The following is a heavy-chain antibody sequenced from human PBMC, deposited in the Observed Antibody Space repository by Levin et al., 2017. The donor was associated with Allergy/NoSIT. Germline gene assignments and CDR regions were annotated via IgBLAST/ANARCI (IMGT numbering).Heavy chain of an antibody. CDR3: ARDRPFYSSGWYPGDASTGYFDY. CDR1: GFTFSSYA. V-gene: IGHV3-30*04. Sequence: GESLKISCAASGFTFSSYAMHWVRQAPGKGLEWVAVISYDGSNKYYADSVKGRFTISRDNSKNTLYLQMNSLRAEDTAVYYCARDRPFYSSGWYPGDASTGYFDYWGQGTLVTVSS. J-gene: IGHJ4*02. D-gene: IGHD6-19*01. CDR2: ISYDGSNK.